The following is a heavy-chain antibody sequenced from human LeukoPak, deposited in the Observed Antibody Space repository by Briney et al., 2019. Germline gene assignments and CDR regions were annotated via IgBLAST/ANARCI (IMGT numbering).Heavy chain of an antibody. CDR3: AREGAMANY. D-gene: IGHD1-26*01. CDR1: GGSISSSSYY. Sequence: ASETLSLTCTVSGGSISSSSYYWGWIRQPPGKGLEWIGSIYYSGSTYYNPSLKSRVTISVDTSKNQFSLKLSSVTAADTAVYYCAREGAMANYWGQGTLVTVSS. V-gene: IGHV4-39*07. CDR2: IYYSGST. J-gene: IGHJ4*02.